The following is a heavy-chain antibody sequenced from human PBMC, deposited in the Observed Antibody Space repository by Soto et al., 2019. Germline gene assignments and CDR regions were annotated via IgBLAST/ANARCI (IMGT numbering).Heavy chain of an antibody. V-gene: IGHV4-39*01. CDR2: MFYSGKS. J-gene: IGHJ5*02. Sequence: PSETLSLTCTVSGGSISSDSHFWGWIRQPPGAGLELIASMFYSGKSYYNPSLKSRVTISVDTSKNQFSLKLSSVTAADTAVYFCARLVYVHWIDPWGQGTLVTVSS. CDR1: GGSISSDSHF. D-gene: IGHD3-10*02. CDR3: ARLVYVHWIDP.